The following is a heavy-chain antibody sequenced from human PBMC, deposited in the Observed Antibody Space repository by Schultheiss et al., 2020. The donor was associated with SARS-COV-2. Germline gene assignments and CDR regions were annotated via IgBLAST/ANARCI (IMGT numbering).Heavy chain of an antibody. Sequence: GESLKISCAASGFTFSSYAMSWVRQAPGKGLEWVSAISGSGGSTYYADSVKGRFTISRDNSKNTLFLQMSSLRAEDTAVYYCATRYSSSWYHAFDIWGQGTMVTVSS. J-gene: IGHJ3*02. CDR2: ISGSGGST. D-gene: IGHD6-13*01. V-gene: IGHV3-23*01. CDR1: GFTFSSYA. CDR3: ATRYSSSWYHAFDI.